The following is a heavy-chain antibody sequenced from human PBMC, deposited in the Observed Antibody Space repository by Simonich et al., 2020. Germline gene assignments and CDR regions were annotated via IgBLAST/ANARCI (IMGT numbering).Heavy chain of an antibody. CDR2: IYYGWGP. Sequence: QLQLQESGPGLVKPSETLSLTCTVSGGSISSSSYYWGWIRQPPGKGLWWSGGIYYGWGPYSNPSLKERFTISVYPSKNHFSLKLSSLTAADTAVYYCARHKGYCSGGSCYSHWYFDLWGRGTLVTVSS. J-gene: IGHJ2*01. CDR3: ARHKGYCSGGSCYSHWYFDL. D-gene: IGHD2-15*01. CDR1: GGSISSSSYY. V-gene: IGHV4-39*01.